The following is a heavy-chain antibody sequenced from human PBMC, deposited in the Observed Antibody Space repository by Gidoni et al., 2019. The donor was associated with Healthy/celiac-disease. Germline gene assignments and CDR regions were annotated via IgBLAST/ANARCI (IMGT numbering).Heavy chain of an antibody. J-gene: IGHJ3*02. Sequence: EVRLVESVGTLVKPGGSLRLSCAASGFTFSDHYMDWVRQAPGKGLEWVSRTRNKANSYNTEYAASVKGRFTIARDDSKNSLYLQMNRLKSEDTAVYYCARDSSDAFDIWGQGTMVTV. CDR3: ARDSSDAFDI. CDR1: GFTFSDHY. CDR2: TRNKANSYNT. V-gene: IGHV3-72*01.